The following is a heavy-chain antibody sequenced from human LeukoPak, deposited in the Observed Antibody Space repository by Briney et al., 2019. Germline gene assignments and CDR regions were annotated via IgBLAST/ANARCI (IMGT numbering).Heavy chain of an antibody. CDR2: IYTSGST. CDR1: GGSISSGSYY. D-gene: IGHD1-14*01. J-gene: IGHJ4*02. CDR3: ARDALDQYRTLDY. Sequence: PSQTLSLTCTVSGGSISSGSYYWSWIRQPAGKGLEWIGRIYTSGSTNYNPSLKSRVTISVDTSKNQFSLKLSSVTAADTAVYYCARDALDQYRTLDYWGQGTLVTVSS. V-gene: IGHV4-61*02.